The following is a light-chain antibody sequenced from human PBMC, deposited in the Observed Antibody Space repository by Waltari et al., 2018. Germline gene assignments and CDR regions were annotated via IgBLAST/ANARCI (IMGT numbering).Light chain of an antibody. CDR3: QQSYHTPWT. Sequence: DIQMTQSPSSLSASVGDRVPLTCRATQNINFYLNWYQQKPAKAPKLLIYSASSLQSGVPSRFSGDGSGTDFTLTISSLQPDDFATYYCQQSYHTPWTFGQGTKVEIK. J-gene: IGKJ1*01. CDR2: SAS. V-gene: IGKV1-39*01. CDR1: QNINFY.